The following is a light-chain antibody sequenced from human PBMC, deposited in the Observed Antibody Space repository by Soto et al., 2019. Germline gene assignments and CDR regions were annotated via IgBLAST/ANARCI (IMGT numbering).Light chain of an antibody. CDR3: QQYTGPPTT. V-gene: IGKV3-20*01. Sequence: IVLTESPGSLSLSPGERVSLSCRASHTISSSYLAWYQQKPGQAPRLLMYGISRRATGIPDRFSGSGSGTDFTLTISSVEPEDFAVYFCQQYTGPPTTFGQGTRLEIK. J-gene: IGKJ5*01. CDR1: HTISSSY. CDR2: GIS.